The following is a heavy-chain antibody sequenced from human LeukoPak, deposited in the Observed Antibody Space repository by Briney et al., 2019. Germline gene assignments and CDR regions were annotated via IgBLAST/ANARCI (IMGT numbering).Heavy chain of an antibody. J-gene: IGHJ5*02. V-gene: IGHV1-2*02. Sequence: ASVKVSCKASGYILTDYYMHWVRQAPGQGLERMGWINPNSGDTNYAQKFQGRVTTTRDTSISTVYMELRRLRYDDTAAYYCARGPLEYCSGGTCYSGRNWFDPWGQGTLVTVSS. CDR3: ARGPLEYCSGGTCYSGRNWFDP. D-gene: IGHD2-15*01. CDR1: GYILTDYY. CDR2: INPNSGDT.